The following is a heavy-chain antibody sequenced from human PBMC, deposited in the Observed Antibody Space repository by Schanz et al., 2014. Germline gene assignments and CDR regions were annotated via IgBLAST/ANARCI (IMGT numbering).Heavy chain of an antibody. CDR3: ARVPYGSGSYWDY. J-gene: IGHJ4*02. CDR1: GFTFSSYA. CDR2: ISGSGGST. V-gene: IGHV3-23*04. D-gene: IGHD3-10*01. Sequence: VQLVESGGGVVQPGRSLRLSCAAYGFTFSSYAMSWVRQAPGKGLEWVSGISGSGGSTYYADSVKGRFTISRDNSKNTLYLQMNSLRAEDTAVYYCARVPYGSGSYWDYWGQGTLVTVSS.